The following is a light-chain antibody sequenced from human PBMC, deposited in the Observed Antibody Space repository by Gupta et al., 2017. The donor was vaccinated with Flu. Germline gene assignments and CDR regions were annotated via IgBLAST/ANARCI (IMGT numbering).Light chain of an antibody. V-gene: IGLV3-9*01. CDR1: SNGSRS. CDR3: QGGAGSNDV. CDR2: RDF. J-gene: IGLJ2*01. Sequence: RGKAGRGTCGGESNGSRSGKWDQQEAGQDPKMVIYRDFKRAPGIPDRFSASNSGNTATLTISGAQGGDEDDYHWQGGAGSNDVFGGGTKLTVL.